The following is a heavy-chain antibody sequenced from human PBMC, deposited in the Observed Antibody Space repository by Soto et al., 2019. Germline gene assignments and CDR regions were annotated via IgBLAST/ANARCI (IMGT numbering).Heavy chain of an antibody. D-gene: IGHD3-3*01. J-gene: IGHJ4*02. CDR3: APLGGFLEWLPPAFDY. V-gene: IGHV3-23*01. CDR2: ISGSGGST. Sequence: GGSLRLSCAASGFTFSSYAMIWVRQAPGEGLEWVSAISGSGGSTYYADSVKGRFTISRDNSKNTLYLQMNSLRAEDTAVYYCAPLGGFLEWLPPAFDYWGQGTLVTVSS. CDR1: GFTFSSYA.